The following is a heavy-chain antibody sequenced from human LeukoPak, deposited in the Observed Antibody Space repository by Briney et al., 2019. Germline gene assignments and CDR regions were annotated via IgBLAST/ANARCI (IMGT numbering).Heavy chain of an antibody. Sequence: SETLSLTCTVSGDSISPDYWSWIRQPPGKGLEWIGYIYRFGNTDYNPSLMRRVTISLDTSKKQLSLNLTSVTAADTAVYYCAGRGQRYFRDWGQGTLVTVSS. V-gene: IGHV4-4*08. CDR2: IYRFGNT. CDR3: AGRGQRYFRD. J-gene: IGHJ1*01. CDR1: GDSISPDY.